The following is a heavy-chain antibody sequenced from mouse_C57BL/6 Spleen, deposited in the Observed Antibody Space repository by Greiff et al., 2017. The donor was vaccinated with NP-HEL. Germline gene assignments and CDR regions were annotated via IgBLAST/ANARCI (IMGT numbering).Heavy chain of an antibody. D-gene: IGHD2-2*01. CDR3: ARREGYDRAWFAT. Sequence: EVKVVESGGGLVKPGGSLKLSCAASGFTFSDYGMHWVRQAPEKGLEWVAYISSGSSTIYYADTVKGRFTISRDNAKNTLFLQMTSLRSEDTAMFYCARREGYDRAWFATGAKGLWSLSLQ. V-gene: IGHV5-17*01. CDR2: ISSGSSTI. J-gene: IGHJ3*01. CDR1: GFTFSDYG.